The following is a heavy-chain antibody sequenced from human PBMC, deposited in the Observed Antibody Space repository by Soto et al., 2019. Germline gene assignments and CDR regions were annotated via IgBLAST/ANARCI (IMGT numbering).Heavy chain of an antibody. CDR2: INAGNGNT. CDR1: GYTFTSYA. J-gene: IGHJ4*02. CDR3: ARHSSEDYFDY. D-gene: IGHD6-25*01. V-gene: IGHV1-3*01. Sequence: APVKVSCKASGYTFTSYAMHWVRQAPGQRLEWMGWINAGNGNTKYSQKFQGRVTITRDTSASTAYMELSSLRSEDTAVYYCARHSSEDYFDYWGQGTLVTVSS.